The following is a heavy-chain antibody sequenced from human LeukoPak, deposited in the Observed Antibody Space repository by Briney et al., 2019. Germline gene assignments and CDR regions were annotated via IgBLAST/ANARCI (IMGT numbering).Heavy chain of an antibody. CDR3: AILPGYSSGWYEVNY. Sequence: PGGSLRLSCAASGFTFSSYAMSWVRQAPGKGLEWVSGISGSGGSTYHADSVKGRFTISRDNSRNTLYLQMNSPRAEDTAVYYCAILPGYSSGWYEVNYWGQGTLVTVSS. CDR1: GFTFSSYA. V-gene: IGHV3-23*01. D-gene: IGHD6-13*01. CDR2: ISGSGGST. J-gene: IGHJ4*02.